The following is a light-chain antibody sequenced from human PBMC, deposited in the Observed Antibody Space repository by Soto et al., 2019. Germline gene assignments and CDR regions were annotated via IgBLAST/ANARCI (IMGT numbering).Light chain of an antibody. CDR1: SSDVGGYNY. CDR3: SSYTTSNTRQIV. Sequence: QSVLTQPASVSGSPGQSITISCTGTSSDVGGYNYVSWYQQHPGKAPKFMIYDVSNRPSGVSNRFSGSKSGNTASLTISGLQAEDEAGYYCSSYTTSNTRQIVFGTGTKLTVL. V-gene: IGLV2-14*01. J-gene: IGLJ1*01. CDR2: DVS.